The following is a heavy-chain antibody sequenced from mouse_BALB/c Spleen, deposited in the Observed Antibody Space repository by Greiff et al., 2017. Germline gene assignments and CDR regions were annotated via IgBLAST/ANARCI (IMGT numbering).Heavy chain of an antibody. CDR2: ISTYYGDA. CDR1: GYTFTDYA. CDR3: ARSTMITTKRHYYAMDY. J-gene: IGHJ4*01. Sequence: QVQLQQSGAELVRPGVSVKISCKGSGYTFTDYAMHWVKQSHAKSLEWIGVISTYYGDASYNQKFKGKATMTVDKSSSTAYMELARLTSEDSAIYYCARSTMITTKRHYYAMDYWGQGTSVTVSS. D-gene: IGHD2-4*01. V-gene: IGHV1S137*01.